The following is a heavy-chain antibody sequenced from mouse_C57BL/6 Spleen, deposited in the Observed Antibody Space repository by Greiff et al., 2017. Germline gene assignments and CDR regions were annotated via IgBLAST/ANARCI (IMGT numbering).Heavy chain of an antibody. Sequence: EVKLMESGGGLVQPGGSLSLSCAASGFTFTDYYMSWVRQPPGKALEWLGFIRNKANGYTTEYSASVKGRFTISRDNSQSILYLQMNALRAEDSATYYCARHEYYFDYWGQGTTLTVSS. V-gene: IGHV7-3*01. CDR1: GFTFTDYY. CDR3: ARHEYYFDY. J-gene: IGHJ2*01. CDR2: IRNKANGYTT.